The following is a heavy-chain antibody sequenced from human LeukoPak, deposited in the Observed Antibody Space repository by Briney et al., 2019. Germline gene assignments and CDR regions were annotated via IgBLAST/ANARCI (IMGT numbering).Heavy chain of an antibody. J-gene: IGHJ4*02. CDR1: GFTFNRYG. CDR2: ISGSGGTT. V-gene: IGHV3-23*01. D-gene: IGHD6-19*01. Sequence: GGTLRLSCAASGFTFNRYGMSWVRQAPGKGLEWVSAISGSGGTTYYADSVKGRFTISRDNSKNTLYLQINSLRAEDTAVYYCAKDHLPGIVVADRDYWGQGTLVTVSS. CDR3: AKDHLPGIVVADRDY.